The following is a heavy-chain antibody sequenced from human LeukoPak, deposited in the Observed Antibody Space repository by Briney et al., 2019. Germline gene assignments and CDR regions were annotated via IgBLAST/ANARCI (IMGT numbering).Heavy chain of an antibody. CDR1: GGCISSGGYS. CDR3: ARAPMVRGANWFDP. V-gene: IGHV4-30-2*01. CDR2: IYHSGST. Sequence: SQTLSLTCAVYGGCISSGGYSWSWIRQPPEKGLEWIGYIYHSGSTYYNPSLKSRVTISVDRSKNQFSLKLSSVTAADTAVYYCARAPMVRGANWFDPWGQGTLVTVSS. D-gene: IGHD3-10*01. J-gene: IGHJ5*02.